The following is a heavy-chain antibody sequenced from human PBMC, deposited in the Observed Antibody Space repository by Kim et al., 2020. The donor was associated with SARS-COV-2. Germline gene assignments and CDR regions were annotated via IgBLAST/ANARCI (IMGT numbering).Heavy chain of an antibody. Sequence: GGSLRLSCAASGFTFTNAWMSWVRQAPGKGLEWVGRIKSKTDGGTTNYAAPVKGRFTISRDDSKNTLYLEMNSLKIDDTAVYYCSQGTCSGGICYYGINVWGQGTTVTVSS. V-gene: IGHV3-15*01. J-gene: IGHJ6*02. D-gene: IGHD2-15*01. CDR3: SQGTCSGGICYYGINV. CDR1: GFTFTNAW. CDR2: IKSKTDGGTT.